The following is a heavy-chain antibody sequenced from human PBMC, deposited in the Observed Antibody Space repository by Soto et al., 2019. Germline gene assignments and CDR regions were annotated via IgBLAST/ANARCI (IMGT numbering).Heavy chain of an antibody. J-gene: IGHJ6*02. CDR2: ISAYNGNT. CDR3: ARDWRIAAAGSSYGMDV. CDR1: GYTFTSYG. Sequence: QVQLVQSGAEVKKPGASVKVSCKASGYTFTSYGISWVRQAPGQGLEWMGWISAYNGNTNYAQKLQGRVTMTTDTSTISAYKELRSLRSDDTAVYYCARDWRIAAAGSSYGMDVWGQGTTVTVSS. D-gene: IGHD6-13*01. V-gene: IGHV1-18*01.